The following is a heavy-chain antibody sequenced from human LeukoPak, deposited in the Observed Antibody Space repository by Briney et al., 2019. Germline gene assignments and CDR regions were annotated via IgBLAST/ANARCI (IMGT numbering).Heavy chain of an antibody. V-gene: IGHV3-23*01. D-gene: IGHD4-17*01. CDR1: GFTFSNYA. J-gene: IGHJ4*02. CDR2: ISGSAGST. Sequence: PGGSLRLSCAASGFTFSNYAMSWVRQAPGKGLEWVSAISGSAGSTYYADSVKGRFTISRDNSKNTLYLQMNSLKTEDTAMYYCTTDPGDFPDYWGQGTLVTVSS. CDR3: TTDPGDFPDY.